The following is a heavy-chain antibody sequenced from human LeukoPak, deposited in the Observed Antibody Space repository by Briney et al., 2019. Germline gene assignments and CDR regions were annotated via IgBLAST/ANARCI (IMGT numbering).Heavy chain of an antibody. CDR1: GFTFSDYY. CDR2: ISSSSSYT. J-gene: IGHJ4*02. V-gene: IGHV3-11*05. Sequence: GGSLRLSCAASGFTFSDYYMSWIRQAPGKGLEWVSYISSSSSYTNYADSVKGRFTISRDNAKNSLYLQMNSLRAEDTAVYYCARDPGVLRYFDWPAGLDYWGQGTLVTISS. CDR3: ARDPGVLRYFDWPAGLDY. D-gene: IGHD3-9*01.